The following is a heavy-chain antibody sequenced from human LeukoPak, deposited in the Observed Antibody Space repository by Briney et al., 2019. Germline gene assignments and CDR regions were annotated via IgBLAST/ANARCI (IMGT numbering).Heavy chain of an antibody. D-gene: IGHD2-21*01. CDR2: ISGTGGAT. CDR1: GVSFGNYA. CDR3: VKDPRDTYGTNWFVS. V-gene: IGHV3-23*01. J-gene: IGHJ5*01. Sequence: AGGSLRLSCVASGVSFGNYAMSWVRQAPGKGLQWVSQISGTGGATWYAGFARDRFTISRDNSKETLYLQMSGLRVEDTAMYYCVKDPRDTYGTNWFVSWGQGTLLIVSS.